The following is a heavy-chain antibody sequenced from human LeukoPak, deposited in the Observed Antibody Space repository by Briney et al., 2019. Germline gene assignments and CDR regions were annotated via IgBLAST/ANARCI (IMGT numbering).Heavy chain of an antibody. CDR3: ARGLTGLSDY. CDR1: GYTFTSYG. J-gene: IGHJ4*02. V-gene: IGHV1-8*02. D-gene: IGHD1-1*01. Sequence: ASVKVSCKASGYTFTSYGISWVRQAPGQGLEWMGWMNPNSGNTDYAQKFQGRVTMTRNTSISTAYMELSSLRSEDTAVYYCARGLTGLSDYWGQGTLVTVSS. CDR2: MNPNSGNT.